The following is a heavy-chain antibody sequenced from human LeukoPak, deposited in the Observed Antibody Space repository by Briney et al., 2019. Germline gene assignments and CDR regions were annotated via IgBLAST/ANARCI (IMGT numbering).Heavy chain of an antibody. CDR2: ISGSGGST. CDR3: AKMCSGGSCYYFDY. CDR1: GFTFSSYA. Sequence: SGGSLRLSCAASGFTFSSYAMSWVRQAPGKGLEWVSAISGSGGSTYYADSVEGRFTISRDNSKNTLYLQMNSLRAEDTVVYYCAKMCSGGSCYYFDYWGQGTLVTVSS. D-gene: IGHD2-15*01. V-gene: IGHV3-23*01. J-gene: IGHJ4*02.